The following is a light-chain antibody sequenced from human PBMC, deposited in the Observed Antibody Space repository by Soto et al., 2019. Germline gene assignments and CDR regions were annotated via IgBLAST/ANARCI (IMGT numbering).Light chain of an antibody. J-gene: IGKJ4*01. Sequence: EIVMTQSPATLSVSPGEGATLSCRAGQSVGSNLAWYQQKPGQAPRLLIYGASTRATGVPARFSGSGSGTEFTLTISSLQSEDFAVYYCQQYEDWPPQLTFGGGTKVESK. CDR1: QSVGSN. CDR2: GAS. V-gene: IGKV3-15*01. CDR3: QQYEDWPPQLT.